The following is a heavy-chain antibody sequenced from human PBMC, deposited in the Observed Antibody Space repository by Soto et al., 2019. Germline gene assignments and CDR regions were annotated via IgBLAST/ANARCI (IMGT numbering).Heavy chain of an antibody. CDR3: ARGEGATFGQPSIDY. CDR1: GGTFSSYT. D-gene: IGHD1-26*01. J-gene: IGHJ4*02. Sequence: QVQLVQSGAEVKKPGSSVKVSCKASGGTFSSYTISWVRQAPGQGLEWMGRIIPILGIANYAQKFQGRVTITADKSTSTAYMELSSLRSEDTAVYYCARGEGATFGQPSIDYWGQGTLVTVSS. CDR2: IIPILGIA. V-gene: IGHV1-69*02.